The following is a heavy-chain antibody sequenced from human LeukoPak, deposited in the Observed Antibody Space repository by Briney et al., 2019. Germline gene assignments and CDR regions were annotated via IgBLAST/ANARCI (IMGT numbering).Heavy chain of an antibody. D-gene: IGHD3-16*01. Sequence: GGSLRLSCAASGFTFSGYEMNWVRQAPGKGLEWLSYISSGSRTIYYADSVKGRFTISRDNAKESLYLQMNGLRAEDTAIYYCARDPWGTHAYWGQGALVTVSS. CDR2: ISSGSRTI. V-gene: IGHV3-48*03. CDR3: ARDPWGTHAY. J-gene: IGHJ4*02. CDR1: GFTFSGYE.